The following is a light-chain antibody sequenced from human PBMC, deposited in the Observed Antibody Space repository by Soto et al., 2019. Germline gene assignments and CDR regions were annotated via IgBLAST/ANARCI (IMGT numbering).Light chain of an antibody. CDR3: MQGRQWPYT. Sequence: DIVMTQSPFSLPVTLGQPASISCRSSQSLVDSDGNTFLNWFQQRPGQSPRRLIHKVSDRDSGVPDRFSGSGSGPDFTLRISRVEAEDVGVYYCMQGRQWPYTFGPGTKLQIK. J-gene: IGKJ2*01. CDR2: KVS. CDR1: QSLVDSDGNTF. V-gene: IGKV2-30*01.